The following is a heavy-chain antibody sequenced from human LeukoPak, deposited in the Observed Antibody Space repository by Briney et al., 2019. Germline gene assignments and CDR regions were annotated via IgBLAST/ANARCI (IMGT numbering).Heavy chain of an antibody. CDR1: GGTFSSYA. V-gene: IGHV1-69*13. D-gene: IGHD3-3*01. Sequence: SVKVSCKASGGTFSSYAISWVRQAPGQGLEWMGGIIPIFGTANYAQKFQGRVTITADESTSTAYMELSSLRSEDTAVYYCARDNADFWSGYGFDPWGQGTLVTVSS. CDR3: ARDNADFWSGYGFDP. CDR2: IIPIFGTA. J-gene: IGHJ5*02.